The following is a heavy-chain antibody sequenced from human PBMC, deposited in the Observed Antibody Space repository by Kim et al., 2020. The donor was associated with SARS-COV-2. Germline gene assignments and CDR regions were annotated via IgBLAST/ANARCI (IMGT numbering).Heavy chain of an antibody. CDR2: VSGSGGNT. J-gene: IGHJ6*02. V-gene: IGHV3-23*01. Sequence: GGSLRLSCTVSGFTFSDYAMSWVRQVPGKGLEWVSVVSGSGGNTYYADSVKGRFTVSRDNSKNTLFLQMSSLRPEDTAVYYCAKDGPGRKTVNRYYYYYAMDVWGQGTTVSVS. CDR1: GFTFSDYA. CDR3: AKDGPGRKTVNRYYYYYAMDV. D-gene: IGHD3-10*01.